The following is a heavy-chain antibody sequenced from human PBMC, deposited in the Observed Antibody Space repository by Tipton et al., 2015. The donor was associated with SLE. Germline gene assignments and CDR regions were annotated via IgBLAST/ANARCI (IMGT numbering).Heavy chain of an antibody. J-gene: IGHJ4*02. D-gene: IGHD7-27*01. Sequence: LRLSCTVSGGSISSYYWSWIRQPPGKGLEWIGYIYYSGSTNYNPSLKSRVTISVDTSKNQFSLKLSSVTAADTAVYYCARDTELTGVDYWGQGTLVTVSS. CDR3: ARDTELTGVDY. CDR2: IYYSGST. V-gene: IGHV4-59*01. CDR1: GGSISSYY.